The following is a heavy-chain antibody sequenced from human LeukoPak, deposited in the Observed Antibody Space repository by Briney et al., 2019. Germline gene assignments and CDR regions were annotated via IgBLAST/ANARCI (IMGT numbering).Heavy chain of an antibody. D-gene: IGHD3-10*01. V-gene: IGHV3-21*04. Sequence: GGSLRLSCAASGLTFSSYNMNWVRQAPGKGLEWVSSISTSSSYIYYADSVKGRFTISRDYSKNTLYLQMNSLRTEETAVYYCAKGPAMVRGTFDPWGQGTLVTVSS. CDR3: AKGPAMVRGTFDP. CDR1: GLTFSSYN. CDR2: ISTSSSYI. J-gene: IGHJ5*02.